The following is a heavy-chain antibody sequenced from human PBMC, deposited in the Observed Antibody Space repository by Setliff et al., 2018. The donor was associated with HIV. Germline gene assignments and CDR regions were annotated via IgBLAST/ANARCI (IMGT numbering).Heavy chain of an antibody. CDR3: ATLWMRGGYFDT. Sequence: GGSLRLSCEASGFTFSVYGIHWVRQAPGKGLEWVTFIEGDGSNKYADSVKGRFTISRDNAKNTVYLQMNSLRPEDTAVYYCATLWMRGGYFDTWGQGTLVTVS. J-gene: IGHJ4*02. D-gene: IGHD2-15*01. V-gene: IGHV3-30*02. CDR2: IEGDGSNK. CDR1: GFTFSVYG.